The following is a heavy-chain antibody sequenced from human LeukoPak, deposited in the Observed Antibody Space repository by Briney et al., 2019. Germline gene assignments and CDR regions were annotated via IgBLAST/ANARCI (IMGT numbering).Heavy chain of an antibody. CDR3: ARDGYNSNYFDY. D-gene: IGHD5-24*01. CDR2: IYYSGST. J-gene: IGHJ4*02. Sequence: SETLSLTCTVSGGSISSYYWSWIRQPPGKGLEWIGYIYYSGSTNYNPSLKSRVTISVDTSKNQFSLKLSSVTAADTAVYYCARDGYNSNYFDYWGQGTLVTVSS. CDR1: GGSISSYY. V-gene: IGHV4-59*01.